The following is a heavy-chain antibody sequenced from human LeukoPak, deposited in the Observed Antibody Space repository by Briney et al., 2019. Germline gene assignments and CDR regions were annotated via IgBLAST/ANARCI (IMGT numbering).Heavy chain of an antibody. J-gene: IGHJ4*02. CDR1: GFTFSSYR. D-gene: IGHD4-17*01. CDR3: AKDTDTVTLSLDY. V-gene: IGHV3-30*18. CDR2: LSYDGTNK. Sequence: GGSLRLSCAASGFTFSSYRMHWVRQAPGKGLEWVSVLSYDGTNKYYVDSVKGRFTISRDNSKNTLYLQMNSLRAEDTAVYYCAKDTDTVTLSLDYWGQGTLVTVSS.